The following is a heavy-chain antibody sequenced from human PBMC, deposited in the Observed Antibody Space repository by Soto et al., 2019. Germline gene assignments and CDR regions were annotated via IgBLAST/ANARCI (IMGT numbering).Heavy chain of an antibody. Sequence: GSLRLSCAASAFTFSRYAMSWVRQAPGKGLEWVSAISGSGGSTYYADSVKGRFTISRDNSKNTLYLQMNSLRAEDTAVYYCAKDVDTAMVSGYFDYWGQGTLVTVSS. V-gene: IGHV3-23*01. J-gene: IGHJ4*02. CDR3: AKDVDTAMVSGYFDY. CDR1: AFTFSRYA. D-gene: IGHD5-18*01. CDR2: ISGSGGST.